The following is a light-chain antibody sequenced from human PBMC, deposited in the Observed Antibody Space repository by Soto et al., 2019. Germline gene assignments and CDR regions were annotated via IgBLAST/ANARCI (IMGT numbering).Light chain of an antibody. J-gene: IGLJ3*02. CDR3: QSFDSSLSAWV. V-gene: IGLV1-40*01. CDR1: GSNLGAGYD. Sequence: QSVLTQPPSVSGAPGQRVTISCTGSGSNLGAGYDVHWYQHLPETAPKLLMYRNSNRPSGVPDRFSGSKSGTSASLAITGLQAEDEADFYCQSFDSSLSAWVFGGGTKLIVL. CDR2: RNS.